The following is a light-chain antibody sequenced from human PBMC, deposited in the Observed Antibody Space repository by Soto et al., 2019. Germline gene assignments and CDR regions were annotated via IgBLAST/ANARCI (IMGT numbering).Light chain of an antibody. CDR2: NAS. V-gene: IGKV3-11*01. Sequence: EIVLTQSPATLSVSPGETATVSCRASQSISKYLAWYQQKPGQTPRLLIYNASNRAAGIPARFSGSGSGTDFTPTIARREPEDFAVYYCQQRTNWPPKLTFGGGTRVE. CDR3: QQRTNWPPKLT. J-gene: IGKJ4*01. CDR1: QSISKY.